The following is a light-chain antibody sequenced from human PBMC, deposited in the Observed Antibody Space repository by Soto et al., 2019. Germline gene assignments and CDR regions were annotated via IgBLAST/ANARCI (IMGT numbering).Light chain of an antibody. Sequence: EIVLTQSPGTLSLSPGERATLSCRASQSVSSSYLAWYQQKPGQAPRLLIYNAFNRATGIPDRFSGSGCGTDFTLTISILEPEDFAVYYCQQYGSSPGTFGGGTKVEIK. V-gene: IGKV3-20*01. J-gene: IGKJ4*01. CDR3: QQYGSSPGT. CDR2: NAF. CDR1: QSVSSSY.